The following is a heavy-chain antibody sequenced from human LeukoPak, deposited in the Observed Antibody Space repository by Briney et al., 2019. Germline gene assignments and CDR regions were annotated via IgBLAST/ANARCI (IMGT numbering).Heavy chain of an antibody. V-gene: IGHV1-18*01. CDR2: ISAYNGNT. J-gene: IGHJ5*02. CDR1: GYTFTSFG. CDR3: ARGAIIMIPDLPGGMRWFDL. Sequence: ASVKVSCKASGYTFTSFGITWVRQAPGQGLEWMGWISAYNGNTNYAQKLQGRVTMTTDTSTSTAYMELSSLRSEDTAVYYCARGAIIMIPDLPGGMRWFDLWGQGTLVTVSS. D-gene: IGHD3-16*01.